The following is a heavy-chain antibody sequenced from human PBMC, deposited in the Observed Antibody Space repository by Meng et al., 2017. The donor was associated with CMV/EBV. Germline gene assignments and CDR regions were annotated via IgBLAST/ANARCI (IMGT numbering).Heavy chain of an antibody. V-gene: IGHV4-34*01. CDR2: INHSGST. CDR1: GGSFSGYY. J-gene: IGHJ4*02. CDR3: ARGLWFGELSPFDY. D-gene: IGHD3-10*01. Sequence: VQLPQGGAGLLKPSVTLSLTCAGYGGSFSGYYWSWIRQPPGKGLEWIGEINHSGSTNYNPSLKSRVTISVDTSKNQFSLKLSSVTAADTAVYYCARGLWFGELSPFDYWGQGTLVTVSS.